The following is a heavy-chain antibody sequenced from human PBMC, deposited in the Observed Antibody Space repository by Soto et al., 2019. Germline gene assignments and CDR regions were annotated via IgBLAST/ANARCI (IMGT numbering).Heavy chain of an antibody. CDR1: GVSFNNNG. CDR3: ARVLYYGSVSYSPYGMDV. Sequence: QVQLVQSGAEVKKPGSSVKVSCKTSGVSFNNNGIAWVRQAPEHGLEWMGGVSPPFRTSNYARKFQGRISITADASTGTVNMELISLTSEDTAQYYFARVLYYGSVSYSPYGMDVWGQGTTVTVSS. CDR2: VSPPFRTS. D-gene: IGHD3-10*01. V-gene: IGHV1-69*01. J-gene: IGHJ6*02.